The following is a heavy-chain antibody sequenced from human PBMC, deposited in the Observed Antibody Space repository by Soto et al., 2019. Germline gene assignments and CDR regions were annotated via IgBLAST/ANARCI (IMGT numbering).Heavy chain of an antibody. CDR1: GGSISSYY. D-gene: IGHD3-10*01. CDR2: IYYSGST. V-gene: IGHV4-59*01. CDR3: AGGPTWYYYAA. J-gene: IGHJ4*02. Sequence: QVQLQESGPGLVKPSETLSLTCTVSGGSISSYYWSWIRQPPGKGLEWIGYIYYSGSTNYNPSLKSRVTISVGTSKNQFSLKLRSVTAADTAVYECAGGPTWYYYAAGGQGTLVTVSS.